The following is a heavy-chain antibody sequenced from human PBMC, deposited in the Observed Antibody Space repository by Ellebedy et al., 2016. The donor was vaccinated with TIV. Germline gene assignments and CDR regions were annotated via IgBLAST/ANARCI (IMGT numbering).Heavy chain of an antibody. CDR2: MHHSGSS. CDR3: ARSSNYVGSGDY. Sequence: SETLSLXXTVSGGSISNNMYYWGWIRQPPGKGLEWIGSMHHSGSSYSNPSLQSRVTMSVDTSKNQVSLNLNSVTAADTALYYCARSSNYVGSGDYWGQGALVTVSS. CDR1: GGSISNNMYY. J-gene: IGHJ4*02. V-gene: IGHV4-39*07. D-gene: IGHD3-10*01.